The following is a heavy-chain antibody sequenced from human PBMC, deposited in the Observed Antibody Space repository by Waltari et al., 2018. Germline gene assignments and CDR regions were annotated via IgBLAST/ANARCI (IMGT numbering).Heavy chain of an antibody. CDR2: IYHERDE. CDR1: GFTFNSYA. J-gene: IGHJ5*02. V-gene: IGHV3-30*04. D-gene: IGHD4-17*01. CDR3: VRDGDYTTGYGLDL. Sequence: QMQLVESGGGVVQPGRSLRLSCAASGFTFNSYAMPWVRQAPGRGLEWVARIYHERDEQYTDPVKGRFTISRDNSKNTLFLQMNSQTGEDTAVYYCVRDGDYTTGYGLDLWGQGTLVTVSS.